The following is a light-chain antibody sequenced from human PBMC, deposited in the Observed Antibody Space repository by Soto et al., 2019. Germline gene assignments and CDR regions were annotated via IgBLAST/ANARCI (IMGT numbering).Light chain of an antibody. CDR1: SSNIGNNY. V-gene: IGLV1-51*01. CDR3: GTWDSSLSAPNWV. Sequence: QSVLTQPPSVSAAPGQKVTISCSGSSSNIGNNYVSWYQQLPGTAPKLLIYDINKRPSGIPDRFSGSKSGTSATLGITGLQTGDEADYYCGTWDSSLSAPNWVFGGGTKVTVL. J-gene: IGLJ3*02. CDR2: DIN.